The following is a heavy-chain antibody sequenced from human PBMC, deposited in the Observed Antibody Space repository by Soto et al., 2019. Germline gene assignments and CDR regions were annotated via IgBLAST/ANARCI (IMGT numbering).Heavy chain of an antibody. V-gene: IGHV5-51*01. D-gene: IGHD3-16*01. CDR3: ATRTKGGPPFDY. J-gene: IGHJ4*02. Sequence: GESVKMSSKGSGYSFTSYWIGWVRQMPGKGLAWMGIIYPGDSDTRYSSSFQGQVTISADKSISTAYLHWSSLTASDTAMYYCATRTKGGPPFDYWDQGTMVAASS. CDR1: GYSFTSYW. CDR2: IYPGDSDT.